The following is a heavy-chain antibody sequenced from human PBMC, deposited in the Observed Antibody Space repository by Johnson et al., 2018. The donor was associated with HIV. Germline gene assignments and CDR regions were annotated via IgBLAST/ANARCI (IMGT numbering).Heavy chain of an antibody. CDR3: ARDQGGNHNAFDI. D-gene: IGHD1-14*01. Sequence: VQLVESGGGLVQPGGSLRLSCAASGFTFSTYAMSWVRQAPGRGLEWVSAISGGGGSTYYADSVKGRFTISRDNSKNTLYLQMNSLRAEDTAVYYCARDQGGNHNAFDIWGQGTMVTVSS. CDR1: GFTFSTYA. CDR2: ISGGGGST. V-gene: IGHV3-23*04. J-gene: IGHJ3*02.